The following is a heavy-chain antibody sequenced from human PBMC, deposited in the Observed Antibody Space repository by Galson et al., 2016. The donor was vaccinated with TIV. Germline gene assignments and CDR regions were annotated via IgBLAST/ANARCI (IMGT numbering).Heavy chain of an antibody. D-gene: IGHD3-3*01. J-gene: IGHJ6*02. CDR2: ITSTSSYT. CDR1: GFTFSDYC. CDR3: ARVITIFVLVRGGSMDV. Sequence: SLRLSCAASGFTFSDYCMSWIRQAPGKGLEWVSYITSTSSYTQYGDSVKGRFTISRDNAKNSLSLQMNSLRAEDTAVYYCARVITIFVLVRGGSMDVWGQVTTVTVSS. V-gene: IGHV3-11*06.